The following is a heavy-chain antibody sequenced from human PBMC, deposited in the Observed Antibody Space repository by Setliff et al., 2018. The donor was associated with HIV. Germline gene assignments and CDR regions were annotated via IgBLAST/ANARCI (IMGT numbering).Heavy chain of an antibody. Sequence: PSETLSLTCAVYGGSFSGYYWSWIRQPPGKGLEWIGEINHSGSTNYNPSLKSRVTISVDTSKNQFSLNLNSVTAADTAVYYCSNWNTTVDADSWGQGTLVTVSS. CDR3: SNWNTTVDADS. CDR1: GGSFSGYY. D-gene: IGHD1-1*01. V-gene: IGHV4-34*01. CDR2: INHSGST. J-gene: IGHJ4*02.